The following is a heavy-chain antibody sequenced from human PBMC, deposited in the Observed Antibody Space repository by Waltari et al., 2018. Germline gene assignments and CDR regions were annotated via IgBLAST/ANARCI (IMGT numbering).Heavy chain of an antibody. D-gene: IGHD2-15*01. V-gene: IGHV4-31*01. CDR1: GRSISTGGYF. CDR3: ARGRSEHRGFYFDY. J-gene: IGHJ4*01. Sequence: QVQLQESGPGLVKPSQTLSLTCTVSGRSISTGGYFWSWIRQHPGKGLEYIGYIYYSGTTYYNPSLKSLVTMSVDTSKNQFSLKLSSVTAADTSVYYCARGRSEHRGFYFDYLFHGTVVTVSS. CDR2: IYYSGTT.